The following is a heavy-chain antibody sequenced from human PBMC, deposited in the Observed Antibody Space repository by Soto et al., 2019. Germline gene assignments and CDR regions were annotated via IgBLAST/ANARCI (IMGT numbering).Heavy chain of an antibody. CDR2: IYYSGST. V-gene: IGHV4-31*03. J-gene: IGHJ4*02. CDR3: ARSDYGDYFMDH. CDR1: GGSISSGSHY. D-gene: IGHD4-17*01. Sequence: PSETLSLTCTVSGGSISSGSHYWNWIRQHPGKGLEWIGYIYYSGSTYYNPSLHSRVIMSVDTSKNQFSLRLSSVTAADTAVYYCARSDYGDYFMDHWRQGTLVTVSS.